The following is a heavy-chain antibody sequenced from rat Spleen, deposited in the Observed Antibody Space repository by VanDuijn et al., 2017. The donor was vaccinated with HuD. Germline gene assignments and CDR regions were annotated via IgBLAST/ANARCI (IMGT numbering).Heavy chain of an antibody. Sequence: QVRLKESGPGLVQPSQTLSLTCTVSGFSLTTYHVSWVRQPPGKSLVWMGTIWAGGGTNYNSAVKSRLSISRDTSKSQVLLKMYSLQPEDTGTYYCARHPWGGAPYYWGQGVMVTVSS. V-gene: IGHV2-72*01. CDR2: IWAGGGT. D-gene: IGHD5-1*01. CDR1: GFSLTTYH. CDR3: ARHPWGGAPYY. J-gene: IGHJ2*01.